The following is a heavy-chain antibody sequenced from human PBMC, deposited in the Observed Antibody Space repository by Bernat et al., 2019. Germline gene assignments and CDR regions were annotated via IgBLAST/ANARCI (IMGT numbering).Heavy chain of an antibody. CDR1: GYTFTSYA. V-gene: IGHV1-3*01. CDR3: ARDRTGGIPGFDY. J-gene: IGHJ4*02. D-gene: IGHD1-20*01. CDR2: INAGNGNT. Sequence: QVQLVQSGAEVKKPGASVKVSCKASGYTFTSYAMHWVRQAPGQRLEWMGWINAGNGNTKYSQKFQGRVTITRDTSASTAYMELSSLRSEDTAVYYCARDRTGGIPGFDYWGQGTLVTVSS.